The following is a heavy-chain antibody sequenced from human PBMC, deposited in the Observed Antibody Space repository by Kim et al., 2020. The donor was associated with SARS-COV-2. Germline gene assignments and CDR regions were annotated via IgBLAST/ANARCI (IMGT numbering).Heavy chain of an antibody. Sequence: GGSLRLSCAASGFTFSSYWMSWVRQAPGKGLEWVANIKQDGSEKYYVDSVKGRFTISRDNAKNSLYLQMNSLRAEDTAVYYCARDSWVRVLFEYYYYGMDVWGQETAVTVSS. CDR3: ARDSWVRVLFEYYYYGMDV. J-gene: IGHJ6*02. CDR1: GFTFSSYW. D-gene: IGHD3-10*01. V-gene: IGHV3-7*01. CDR2: IKQDGSEK.